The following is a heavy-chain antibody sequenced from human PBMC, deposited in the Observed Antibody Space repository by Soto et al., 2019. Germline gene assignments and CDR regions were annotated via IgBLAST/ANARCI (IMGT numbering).Heavy chain of an antibody. CDR1: GYSFINYW. Sequence: PGESLKISCKGSGYSFINYWIGWVLQMPGKGLEWMGIIYPGDSDARYSPSFQGQVTISADKSINTAYLQWSSLKASDTAIYYCARSYYYGSGSIIPLAYWGQGTLVTVSS. CDR3: ARSYYYGSGSIIPLAY. D-gene: IGHD3-10*01. V-gene: IGHV5-51*01. J-gene: IGHJ4*02. CDR2: IYPGDSDA.